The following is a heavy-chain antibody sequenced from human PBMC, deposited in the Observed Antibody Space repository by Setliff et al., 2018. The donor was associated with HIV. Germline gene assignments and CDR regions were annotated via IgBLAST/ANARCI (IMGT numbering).Heavy chain of an antibody. D-gene: IGHD3-3*01. Sequence: SETLSLTCAVSGGSISSNWWSWVRQSPGKGLEWIGEIYHSGSTHYNPSLQSRVTISVDKSKSQFSLKLRSVTAADTAMYYCARHRVRDSWRGLGGTFDYWGQGTRVTVSS. CDR2: IYHSGST. J-gene: IGHJ4*02. V-gene: IGHV4-4*02. CDR1: GGSISSNW. CDR3: ARHRVRDSWRGLGGTFDY.